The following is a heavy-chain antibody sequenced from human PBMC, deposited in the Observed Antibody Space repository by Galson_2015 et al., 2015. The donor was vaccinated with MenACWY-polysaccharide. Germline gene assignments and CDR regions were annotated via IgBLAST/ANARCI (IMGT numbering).Heavy chain of an antibody. CDR1: GFTFSSYS. CDR2: IHAKGNT. Sequence: SLRLSCAASGFTFSSYSMDWVRQAPGKGLEWLSYIHAKGNTYYADSVKGRFTISRDNSKNTLYLQMNSLRAEDTAVYYCAKDSTDFWSVAGRFDHWGQGTLVTVSS. D-gene: IGHD3-3*01. V-gene: IGHV3-21*05. J-gene: IGHJ5*02. CDR3: AKDSTDFWSVAGRFDH.